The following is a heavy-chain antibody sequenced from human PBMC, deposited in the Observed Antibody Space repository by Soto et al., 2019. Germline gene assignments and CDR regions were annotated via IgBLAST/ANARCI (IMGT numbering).Heavy chain of an antibody. V-gene: IGHV1-2*02. Sequence: QVQLVQSGAEVKKPGASVKVSCKASGYFFTDYYIHCVRQSPGQGLEWMGWINPNSGGTTFAEKFEARVTLTRDTSISTVYMELSRLRFDDTAVYYCARDEGQSRDIFDIWGQGTMVTVSS. J-gene: IGHJ3*02. D-gene: IGHD2-15*01. CDR2: INPNSGGT. CDR1: GYFFTDYY. CDR3: ARDEGQSRDIFDI.